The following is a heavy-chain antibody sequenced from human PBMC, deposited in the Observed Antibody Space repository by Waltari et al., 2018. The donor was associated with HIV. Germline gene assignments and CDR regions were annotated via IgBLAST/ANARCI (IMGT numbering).Heavy chain of an antibody. V-gene: IGHV3-7*01. CDR2: KKEDGIEK. D-gene: IGHD3-16*02. Sequence: EVQLVESGGGLVQPGGSQRLSCAASGFTFSSYWMNWVRQAPGKGVGGVANKKEDGIEKDYAYSVKGRITISRHNAQSSVYLEMSSLRVEDTGVYYCARGIVLSRVGTVPLAMDVWGQGTTVTVSS. CDR3: ARGIVLSRVGTVPLAMDV. J-gene: IGHJ6*02. CDR1: GFTFSSYW.